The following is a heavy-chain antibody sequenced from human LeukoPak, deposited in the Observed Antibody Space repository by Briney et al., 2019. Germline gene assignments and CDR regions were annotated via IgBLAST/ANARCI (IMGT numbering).Heavy chain of an antibody. CDR3: ARDRHDDY. V-gene: IGHV3-48*01. CDR1: GFTFSSYS. Sequence: GGSLRLSCAASGFTFSSYSMNWVRQAPGKGLEWISYISGSSSTIYYADSVKGRFTISRDNAKNSLYLQMNSLRVEDTAVYYCARDRHDDYWGQGTLVTVSS. J-gene: IGHJ4*02. CDR2: ISGSSSTI.